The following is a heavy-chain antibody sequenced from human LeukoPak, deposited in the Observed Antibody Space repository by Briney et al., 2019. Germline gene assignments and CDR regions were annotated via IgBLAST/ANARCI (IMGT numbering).Heavy chain of an antibody. CDR2: IYYSTIT. CDR1: GGSITSYY. Sequence: SETLSLTCTVSGGSITSYYWSCIRQPPRKGLEWIGNIYYSTITNYNPSLKSRVTISVHTSKNQFSLKLSSVTAADTAVYYCTRGSIAYYYMDVWGKGTTVTISS. CDR3: TRGSIAYYYMDV. J-gene: IGHJ6*03. V-gene: IGHV4-59*01. D-gene: IGHD3-22*01.